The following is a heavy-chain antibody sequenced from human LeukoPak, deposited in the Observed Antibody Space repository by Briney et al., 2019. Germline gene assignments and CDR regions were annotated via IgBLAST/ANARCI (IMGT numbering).Heavy chain of an antibody. CDR1: GFTCSSYS. CDR2: ITAGGYI. CDR3: ARLLTSYYYMDV. V-gene: IGHV3-21*01. Sequence: GGSLRLSCATSGFTCSSYSMNWVRQAPGKGLEWVSSITAGGYIDYADSVKGRFTISRDNAKNSLYLQMNSLRAEDTAVYYCARLLTSYYYMDVWGKGTTVTVSS. J-gene: IGHJ6*03.